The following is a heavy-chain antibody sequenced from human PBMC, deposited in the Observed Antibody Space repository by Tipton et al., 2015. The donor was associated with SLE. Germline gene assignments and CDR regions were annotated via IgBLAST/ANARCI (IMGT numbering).Heavy chain of an antibody. D-gene: IGHD3-9*01. Sequence: GLVKPSETLSLTCIVSGDSISGSTYYWGWIRQPPGKGLEWIGSISYGGRNYYNPSLKSRVTISEDTPKNQFSLKLTSVTAADTAVYYCVRDKRYFDSPVKYWGQGILVTVSS. CDR3: VRDKRYFDSPVKY. V-gene: IGHV4-39*07. CDR2: ISYGGRN. CDR1: GDSISGSTYY. J-gene: IGHJ4*02.